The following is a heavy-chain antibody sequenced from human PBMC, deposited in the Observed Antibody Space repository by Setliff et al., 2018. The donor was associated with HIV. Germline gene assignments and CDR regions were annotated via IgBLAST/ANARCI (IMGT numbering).Heavy chain of an antibody. D-gene: IGHD3-22*01. V-gene: IGHV1-24*01. CDR2: FDAEDDDV. Sequence: EASVKVSCKVPGYTLSDLSIHWVRQTGKKGLEWMGGFDAEDDDVIYAQKFQGRLTVSEDTTTNSAYMELISLEYDDTAVYFCATVSDYFDRSAHLGVFDNWGQGTLVTVSS. J-gene: IGHJ4*02. CDR1: GYTLSDLS. CDR3: ATVSDYFDRSAHLGVFDN.